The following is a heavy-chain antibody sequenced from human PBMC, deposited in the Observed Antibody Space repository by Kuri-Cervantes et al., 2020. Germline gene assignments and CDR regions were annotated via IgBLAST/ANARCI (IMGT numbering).Heavy chain of an antibody. V-gene: IGHV3-48*02. D-gene: IGHD3-9*01. Sequence: GGSLRLSCAASGFTFSSYSMNWVRQAPGKGLEWVSSISSSSSTIYYADSVKGRFTISRDNAKNSLYLQMNSLRDEDTAVYYCASSGTRYFDWLLSQIDAFDIWGQGTMVTVSS. CDR3: ASSGTRYFDWLLSQIDAFDI. J-gene: IGHJ3*02. CDR2: ISSSSSTI. CDR1: GFTFSSYS.